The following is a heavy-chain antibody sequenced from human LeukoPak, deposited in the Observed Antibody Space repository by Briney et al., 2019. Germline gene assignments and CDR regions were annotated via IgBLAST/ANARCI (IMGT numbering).Heavy chain of an antibody. CDR3: ARHAAGSGWYSVDY. J-gene: IGHJ4*02. D-gene: IGHD6-19*01. V-gene: IGHV4-59*08. CDR1: DDSISSYY. Sequence: SETLSPTCTVSDDSISSYYWSWIRQPPGKGLEWIGYIFYSGSTNYNPSLKSRVSISVDTSKNQFSLKLSSVTAADTAVYYCARHAAGSGWYSVDYWGQGTLVTVSS. CDR2: IFYSGST.